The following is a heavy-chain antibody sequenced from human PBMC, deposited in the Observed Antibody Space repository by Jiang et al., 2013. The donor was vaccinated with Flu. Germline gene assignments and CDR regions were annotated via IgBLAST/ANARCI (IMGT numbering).Heavy chain of an antibody. D-gene: IGHD1-20*01. CDR2: ISYTGST. J-gene: IGHJ4*02. CDR3: ARFFYNYLYFDY. CDR1: GTSTSSLNSY. Sequence: GPGLVKPSQTLSLTCSVSGTSTSSLNSYWSWIRQSPGKGLEWIGYISYTGSTDYNPSLKSRLSISMDMSKNEFSLTLKSVTVADTAVYYCARFFYNYLYFDYWGQGTLVTVSS. V-gene: IGHV4-30-4*01.